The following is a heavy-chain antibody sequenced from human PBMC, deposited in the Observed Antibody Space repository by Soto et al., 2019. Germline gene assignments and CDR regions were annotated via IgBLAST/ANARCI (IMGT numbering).Heavy chain of an antibody. CDR3: ARDWGFDY. CDR1: GFTFSSYR. J-gene: IGHJ4*02. D-gene: IGHD3-16*01. V-gene: IGHV3-21*01. Sequence: EVQLVESGGGLVKPGGSLRLSCAASGFTFSSYRMNWVRQAPGKGLVWVSSISGRSDYIYYADSVKGRFTISRDNAKNSLYLPMNSLRAEDTAVYYCARDWGFDYWGQGTLATVSS. CDR2: ISGRSDYI.